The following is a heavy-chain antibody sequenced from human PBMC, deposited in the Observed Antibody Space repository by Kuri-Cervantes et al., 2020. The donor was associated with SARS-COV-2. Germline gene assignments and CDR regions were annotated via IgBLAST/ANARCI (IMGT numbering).Heavy chain of an antibody. J-gene: IGHJ3*02. CDR1: GFTFSSFW. Sequence: GESLKISCAASGFTFSSFWLHWVRQAPGKGLVWVSRINGDGYTTSYADSVRGRFTIPRDTAKNTVYLQMSSLRADETAVYYCARGKWGRRSGAFDIWGQGTMVTVSS. CDR3: ARGKWGRRSGAFDI. CDR2: INGDGYTT. V-gene: IGHV3-74*01. D-gene: IGHD1-26*01.